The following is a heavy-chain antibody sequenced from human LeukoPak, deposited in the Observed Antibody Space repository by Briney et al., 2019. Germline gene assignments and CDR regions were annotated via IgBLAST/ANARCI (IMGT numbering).Heavy chain of an antibody. V-gene: IGHV1-24*01. J-gene: IGHJ4*02. CDR3: ATGPHRMYSSSWYGGHY. D-gene: IGHD6-13*01. CDR1: AYTFTSYG. CDR2: FDPEDGET. Sequence: ASVKVSCKASAYTFTSYGISWVRQAPGKGLEWMGGFDPEDGETIYAQKFQGRVTMTEDTSTDTAYMELSSLRSEDTAVYYCATGPHRMYSSSWYGGHYWGQGTLVTVSS.